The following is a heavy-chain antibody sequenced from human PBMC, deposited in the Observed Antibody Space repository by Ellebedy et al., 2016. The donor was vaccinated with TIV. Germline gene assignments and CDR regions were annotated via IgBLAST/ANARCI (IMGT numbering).Heavy chain of an antibody. D-gene: IGHD3-3*01. CDR2: ISGSNGST. CDR3: ARDYDTIFGVIIWPMHGYFDY. J-gene: IGHJ4*03. CDR1: GYVFDIFG. V-gene: IGHV1-18*01. Sequence: ASVKVSCXIDGYVFDIFGLSWVRQAPGQGLEWVGWISGSNGSTMYAEKFQDRVIITADTSSRTAYMELKNLRSDDSAVYYCARDYDTIFGVIIWPMHGYFDYWGQGTLVTVSS.